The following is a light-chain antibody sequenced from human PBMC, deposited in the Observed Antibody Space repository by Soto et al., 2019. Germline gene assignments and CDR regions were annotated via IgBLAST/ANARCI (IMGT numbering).Light chain of an antibody. V-gene: IGKV1-39*01. Sequence: DIQMTQSPSSLSASVGDRVTITCRASQSIGTYLHWYQQKPGKAPKLLIYAASSLQSGVPSRFSGSGSGTDFTLTVSSLQAEDFATYYCQQSYTSPPALTFGGGTKVEI. J-gene: IGKJ4*01. CDR1: QSIGTY. CDR2: AAS. CDR3: QQSYTSPPALT.